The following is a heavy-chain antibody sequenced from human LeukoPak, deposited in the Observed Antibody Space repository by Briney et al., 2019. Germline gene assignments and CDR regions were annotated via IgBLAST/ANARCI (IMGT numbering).Heavy chain of an antibody. J-gene: IGHJ4*02. CDR3: AKGNDIGGYYYPHFDY. Sequence: GGSLRLSCAASGFTFTSYSMNWVRQAPGKGLEWVSTISGGGGSTYYADSVKGRFTFSRDNSKNTLYLQMNSLRAEDTAVYYCAKGNDIGGYYYPHFDYWGQGTLVTVSS. V-gene: IGHV3-23*01. CDR2: ISGGGGST. D-gene: IGHD3-22*01. CDR1: GFTFTSYS.